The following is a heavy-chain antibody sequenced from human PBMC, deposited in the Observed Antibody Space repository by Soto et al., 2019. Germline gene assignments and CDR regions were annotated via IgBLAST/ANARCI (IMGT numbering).Heavy chain of an antibody. V-gene: IGHV1-3*01. CDR1: GYTXSSYA. Sequence: SXKVSFKASGYTXSSYARHLVRQAPGQSLEWMGWINAGNGNTKYSQKFQGRVTITRDTSASTAYMELSSLRSEDTDVYYCARSPAAMKGWFDPWGQGTLVTVSS. CDR2: INAGNGNT. D-gene: IGHD2-2*01. J-gene: IGHJ5*02. CDR3: ARSPAAMKGWFDP.